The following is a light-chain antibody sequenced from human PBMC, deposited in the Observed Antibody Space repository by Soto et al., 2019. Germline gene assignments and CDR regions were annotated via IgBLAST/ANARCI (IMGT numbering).Light chain of an antibody. CDR1: QSVSSNY. V-gene: IGKV3-20*01. Sequence: EIVLTQSPGPLSLFPGERATLSCRAGQSVSSNYLAWYQQKPGQAPRLLIYGASSRATGIPDRFSGSGSGTDFTLTISRLESEDFAMYYCHQYGSSPFTFGGGTKVDIK. J-gene: IGKJ4*01. CDR3: HQYGSSPFT. CDR2: GAS.